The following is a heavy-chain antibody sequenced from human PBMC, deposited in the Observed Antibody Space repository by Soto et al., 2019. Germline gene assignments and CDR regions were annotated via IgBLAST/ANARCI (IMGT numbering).Heavy chain of an antibody. CDR3: ARGQGAAAGHSNFDY. CDR1: GGSISGTTYS. V-gene: IGHV4-30-2*01. CDR2: IYDSGNT. Sequence: QLQLQESGSGLVKPSQTLSLTCAVSGGSISGTTYSCSWIRQPPGKGLEWIGYIYDSGNTYYNPSLKSQFSISVDRSKNQFSLKLSSVTAADTAVYYCARGQGAAAGHSNFDYWGQGALVTVSS. D-gene: IGHD6-13*01. J-gene: IGHJ4*02.